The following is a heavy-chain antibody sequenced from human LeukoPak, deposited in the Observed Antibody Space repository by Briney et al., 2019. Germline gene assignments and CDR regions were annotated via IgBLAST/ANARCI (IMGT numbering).Heavy chain of an antibody. CDR2: ISYDGSNK. V-gene: IGHV3-30*04. J-gene: IGHJ4*02. D-gene: IGHD3-22*01. CDR1: GFTFSSYA. CDR3: ARIGYYDSSGCSTTHDY. Sequence: PGRSLRLSCAASGFTFSSYAMHWVRQAPGKGLEWVAVISYDGSNKYYADSVKGRFTISRDNSKNTLYLQMNSLRAEDTAVYYCARIGYYDSSGCSTTHDYWGQGTLVTVSS.